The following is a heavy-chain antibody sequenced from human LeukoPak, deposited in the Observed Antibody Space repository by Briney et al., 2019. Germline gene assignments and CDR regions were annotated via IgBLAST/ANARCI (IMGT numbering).Heavy chain of an antibody. CDR2: ISSSSSYI. CDR1: GFTFNSYS. CDR3: AKDLSGSGWYYFDY. D-gene: IGHD6-19*01. Sequence: GGSLRLSCAASGFTFNSYSMNWVRQAPGKGLEWVSSISSSSSYIYYADSVKGRFTISRDNSKNTLYLQMNSLRAEDTAVYYCAKDLSGSGWYYFDYWGQGTLVTVSS. J-gene: IGHJ4*02. V-gene: IGHV3-21*04.